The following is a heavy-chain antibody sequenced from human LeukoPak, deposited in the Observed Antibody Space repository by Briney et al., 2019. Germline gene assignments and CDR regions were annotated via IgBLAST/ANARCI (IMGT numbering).Heavy chain of an antibody. J-gene: IGHJ4*02. CDR2: ISSSSSYT. CDR1: GFTFSDYY. V-gene: IGHV3-11*06. CDR3: ARDGAVAGTVVDY. Sequence: KPGGSLRLSCAASGFTFSDYYMSWIRQAPGKGLEWVSYISSSSSYTNYADSVKGRFTIPRDNAKNSLYLQMNGLRAEDTAVYYCARDGAVAGTVVDYWGQGTLVTVSS. D-gene: IGHD6-19*01.